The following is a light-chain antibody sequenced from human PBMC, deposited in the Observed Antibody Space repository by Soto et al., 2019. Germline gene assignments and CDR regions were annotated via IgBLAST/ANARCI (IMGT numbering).Light chain of an antibody. J-gene: IGLJ1*01. CDR2: DVT. V-gene: IGLV2-11*01. CDR3: CSYAGTYTYV. CDR1: SSDIGRYNF. Sequence: ALTQPLSVSWSPGRSVTISCTGTSSDIGRYNFVSWHQQHPGKAPHLLIFDVTKRPSGVPDRFSGSRSGNTASLTISGLQADDEADFYCCSYAGTYTYVFGTGTKVTVL.